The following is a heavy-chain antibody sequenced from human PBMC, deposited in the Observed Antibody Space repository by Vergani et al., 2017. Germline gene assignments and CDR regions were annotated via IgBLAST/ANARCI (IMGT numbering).Heavy chain of an antibody. J-gene: IGHJ4*02. CDR1: GFNFGEYG. V-gene: IGHV3-49*04. CDR3: AVEIYDYGGSRDFDY. Sequence: EVKLVESGGDLVQPGRSLRLSCQTSGFNFGEYGVSWVRQATGKGLEWIGFIRSKTYGATTEYAASVRGRFTISIDDSKGIAYLQMSSLKKEDTAVYRCAVEIYDYGGSRDFDYWGQGTLVVVSS. CDR2: IRSKTYGATT. D-gene: IGHD4-23*01.